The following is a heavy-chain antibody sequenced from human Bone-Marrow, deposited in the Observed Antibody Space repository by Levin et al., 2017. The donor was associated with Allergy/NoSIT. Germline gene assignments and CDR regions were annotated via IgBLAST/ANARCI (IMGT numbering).Heavy chain of an antibody. D-gene: IGHD3-22*01. Sequence: SETLSLTCIVSGGSISSSSYHWGWIRQPPGKGLEWIGSIYSGGNTYYNPSLKSRVTISVDTSRNQFSLKLSSVTAADTAVYYCARQDSDSSGYYSPYYDYYGMDVWGQGTTVSVSS. V-gene: IGHV4-39*01. CDR3: ARQDSDSSGYYSPYYDYYGMDV. CDR1: GGSISSSSYH. J-gene: IGHJ6*02. CDR2: IYSGGNT.